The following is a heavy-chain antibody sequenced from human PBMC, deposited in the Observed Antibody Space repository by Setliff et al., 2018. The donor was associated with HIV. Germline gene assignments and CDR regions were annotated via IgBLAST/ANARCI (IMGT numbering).Heavy chain of an antibody. Sequence: PSETLSLTCTVSGGSISSSSYYWAWIRHYPGKGLEWIGYIFYKGSTFYNPSLKSRVTLSVDASKNQFSLKLNSVTAADTAVCYCARGRGLSHYYYYYMDVWGKGTTVTVSS. D-gene: IGHD5-12*01. V-gene: IGHV4-39*07. CDR1: GGSISSSSYY. J-gene: IGHJ6*03. CDR3: ARGRGLSHYYYYYMDV. CDR2: IFYKGST.